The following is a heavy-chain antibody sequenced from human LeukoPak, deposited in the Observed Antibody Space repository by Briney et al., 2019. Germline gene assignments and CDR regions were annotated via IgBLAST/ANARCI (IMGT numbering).Heavy chain of an antibody. J-gene: IGHJ4*02. CDR1: GYSFTSYW. CDR3: AREYYDFWSGCYTDYFDY. Sequence: GESLKISCKGSGYSFTSYWIGWVRQMPGKGLEWMGIIYPGDSDTRYSPSFQGQVTISADKSISTAYLQWSSLKAPDTAMYYCAREYYDFWSGCYTDYFDYWGQGTLVTVSS. V-gene: IGHV5-51*01. CDR2: IYPGDSDT. D-gene: IGHD3-3*01.